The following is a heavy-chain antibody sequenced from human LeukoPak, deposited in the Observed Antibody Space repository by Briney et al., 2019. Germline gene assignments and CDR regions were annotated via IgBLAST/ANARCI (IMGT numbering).Heavy chain of an antibody. CDR2: IYYSGST. Sequence: PSETLSLTCAVYGGSFSGYYWSWIRQHPGKGLEWIGYIYYSGSTYYNPSLKSRVTISVDTSKNQFSLKLSSVTAADTAVYYCARYSSSSFDYWGQGTLVTVSS. CDR1: GGSFSGYY. D-gene: IGHD6-13*01. V-gene: IGHV4-31*11. CDR3: ARYSSSSFDY. J-gene: IGHJ4*02.